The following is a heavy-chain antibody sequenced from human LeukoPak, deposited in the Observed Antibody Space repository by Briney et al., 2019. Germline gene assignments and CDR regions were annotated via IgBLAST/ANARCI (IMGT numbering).Heavy chain of an antibody. CDR2: TYYRSKWYN. V-gene: IGHV6-1*01. Sequence: SQTLSLTCAISGDSVTSNSAAWTWIRQSPSRGLEWLGGTYYRSKWYNDYAVSVKSRITINPDTSKNQFSLQLNSVTPEDTAVYYCARVVTIFGVVMQTFDYWGQGTLVTVSS. J-gene: IGHJ4*02. CDR1: GDSVTSNSAA. D-gene: IGHD3-3*01. CDR3: ARVVTIFGVVMQTFDY.